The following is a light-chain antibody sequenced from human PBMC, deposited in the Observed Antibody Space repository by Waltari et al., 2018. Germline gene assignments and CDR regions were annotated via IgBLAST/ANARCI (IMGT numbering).Light chain of an antibody. CDR3: QQRSNWLT. V-gene: IGKV3-11*01. J-gene: IGKJ4*01. Sequence: EIVLTQSPATLSLSPGERATLSCRASQRVSSYLAWYHQKPGQAPRLLIYDASNRATGIPARFSGSGSGTDFTLTISSLEPEDFAVYYCQQRSNWLTFGGGTKVEIK. CDR1: QRVSSY. CDR2: DAS.